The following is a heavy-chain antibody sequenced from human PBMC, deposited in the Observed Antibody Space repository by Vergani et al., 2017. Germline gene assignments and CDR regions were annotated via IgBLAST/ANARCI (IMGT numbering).Heavy chain of an antibody. J-gene: IGHJ4*02. V-gene: IGHV3-23*01. CDR2: ISGSGGST. CDR3: AKALLGYCSGGSCYYSVDY. Sequence: EVQLLESGGGLVQPGGSLRLSCAASGFTFSSYAMSWVRQAPGKGLEWVSAISGSGGSTYYADSVKGRFTISRDNSKNTLYLQMNSLRAEDTAVYYCAKALLGYCSGGSCYYSVDYWGQGTLVTVSS. D-gene: IGHD2-15*01. CDR1: GFTFSSYA.